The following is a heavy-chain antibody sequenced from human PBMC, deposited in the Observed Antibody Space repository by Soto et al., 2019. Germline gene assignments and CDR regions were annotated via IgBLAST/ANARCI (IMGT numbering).Heavy chain of an antibody. D-gene: IGHD1-7*01. V-gene: IGHV1-3*01. CDR2: INAGNGNT. CDR1: GYTFTSYA. CDR3: ARDLELVPRAFDI. J-gene: IGHJ3*02. Sequence: GASVKVSCKASGYTFTSYAMHWVRQAPGQRLEWMGWINAGNGNTKYSQKFQGRVTVTRDTSASTAYMELSSLRSEDTAVYYCARDLELVPRAFDIWGQGTMVTVSS.